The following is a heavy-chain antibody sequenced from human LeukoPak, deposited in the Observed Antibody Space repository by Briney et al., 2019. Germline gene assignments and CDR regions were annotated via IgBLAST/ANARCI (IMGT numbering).Heavy chain of an antibody. CDR1: GYSISSGYY. V-gene: IGHV4-38-2*01. CDR2: IYHNGNT. J-gene: IGHJ4*02. Sequence: SETLSLTCAVSGYSISSGYYWGWIRQPPGKGLEWIGTIYHNGNTYYNPSLKSRVTISVDTSKNQFSLKLSSVTAADTAVYYCARVRYNYGDSDYWGQGTLVTVST. D-gene: IGHD5-18*01. CDR3: ARVRYNYGDSDY.